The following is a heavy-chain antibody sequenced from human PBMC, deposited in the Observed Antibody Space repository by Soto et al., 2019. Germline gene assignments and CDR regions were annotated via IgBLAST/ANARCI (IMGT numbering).Heavy chain of an antibody. CDR1: GFTVSSNY. Sequence: EVQLVESGGGLVQPGGSLRLSCAASGFTVSSNYMSWVRQAPGKGLEWVSVIYSGGSTYYADSVKGRFTISRDNSKNTLYLQMNSLRAEDMAVYYCARGEGYSSPTLDYWGQGTLVTVSS. J-gene: IGHJ4*02. V-gene: IGHV3-66*01. CDR3: ARGEGYSSPTLDY. CDR2: IYSGGST. D-gene: IGHD6-13*01.